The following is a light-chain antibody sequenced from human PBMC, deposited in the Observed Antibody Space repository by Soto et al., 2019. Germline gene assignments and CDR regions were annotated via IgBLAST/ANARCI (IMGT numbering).Light chain of an antibody. CDR2: DVS. CDR3: CSYAGSSTYV. CDR1: SSDVSDYNY. V-gene: IGLV2-11*01. Sequence: QSALTQPRSVSGSPGQSVTISCTGTSSDVSDYNYVSWYQQYPGKAPKLMIYDVSKRPSGVPDRFSGSKSGNTASLTISGLQAEDEADYYCCSYAGSSTYVFGTGTKLTVL. J-gene: IGLJ1*01.